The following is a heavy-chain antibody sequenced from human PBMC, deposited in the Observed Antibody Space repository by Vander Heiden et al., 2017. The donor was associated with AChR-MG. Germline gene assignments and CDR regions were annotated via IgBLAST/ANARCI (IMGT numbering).Heavy chain of an antibody. CDR1: GFTFSSYE. CDR3: ARDGENCSSTSCYYYMDV. D-gene: IGHD2-2*01. CDR2: ISSSGSTI. Sequence: EVQLVESGGGLVQPGGSLRLSCAASGFTFSSYEMNWVRQAPGKGLEWVSYISSSGSTIYYADSVKGRFTISRDNAKNSLYLQMNSLRAEDTAVYYCARDGENCSSTSCYYYMDVWGKGTTVTVSS. V-gene: IGHV3-48*03. J-gene: IGHJ6*03.